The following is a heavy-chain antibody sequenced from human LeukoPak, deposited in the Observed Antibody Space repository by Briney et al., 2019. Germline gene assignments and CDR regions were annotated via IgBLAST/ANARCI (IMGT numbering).Heavy chain of an antibody. CDR3: ARGGSWNDFDY. J-gene: IGHJ4*02. CDR2: INWNGGST. V-gene: IGHV3-20*04. CDR1: GFTFDDYG. D-gene: IGHD1-26*01. Sequence: GGSLRLSCAASGFTFDDYGMSWVRQAPGKGLEWVSGINWNGGSTGYADSVKGRFTISRDNAKNTLYLQMSSLRAEDTAVYYCARGGSWNDFDYWGQGTLVTVSS.